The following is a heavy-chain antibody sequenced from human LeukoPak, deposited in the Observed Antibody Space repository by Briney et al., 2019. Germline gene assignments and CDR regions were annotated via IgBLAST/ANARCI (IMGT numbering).Heavy chain of an antibody. CDR1: GYSFTNYA. CDR3: ARAFQSLGGLSLPDY. CDR2: IHPSTGNP. Sequence: ASVTVSYKASGYSFTNYAMNWVRQAPGQGLEWMGWIHPSTGNPTYAQGFPGRFVFSLDTSVSTTYLQISSLKAEDTAVYFCARAFQSLGGLSLPDYWGQGTLVTVSS. D-gene: IGHD3-16*02. J-gene: IGHJ4*02. V-gene: IGHV7-4-1*02.